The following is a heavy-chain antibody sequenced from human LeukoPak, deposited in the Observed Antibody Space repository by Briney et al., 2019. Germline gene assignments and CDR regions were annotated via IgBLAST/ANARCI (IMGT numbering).Heavy chain of an antibody. CDR1: GVSMSSGAFY. CDR3: ARAFPFDDYGDPDAFDI. Sequence: SETLSLTCTVSGVSMSSGAFYWSWIRQHPGKGLEWIGNIYYSGGTYYNPSLKSRVTISVDRSKNQFSLKLTSVTAADTAVYYCARAFPFDDYGDPDAFDIWGQGTMVTVSS. CDR2: IYYSGGT. J-gene: IGHJ3*02. D-gene: IGHD4-17*01. V-gene: IGHV4-30-4*08.